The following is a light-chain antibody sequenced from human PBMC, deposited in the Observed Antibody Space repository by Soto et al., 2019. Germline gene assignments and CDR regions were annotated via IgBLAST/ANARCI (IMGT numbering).Light chain of an antibody. CDR1: SSDVGAYHF. J-gene: IGLJ3*02. CDR2: EVS. V-gene: IGLV2-14*01. Sequence: QSALTQPASVSGSPGQSITISCTGSSSDVGAYHFVSWYQHHPGKAPKLILYEVSNRPSGVSNRFSGSKSGNTASLTISGLQAEDEADYYCSSYRSVTTLGVFGGGTQLTVL. CDR3: SSYRSVTTLGV.